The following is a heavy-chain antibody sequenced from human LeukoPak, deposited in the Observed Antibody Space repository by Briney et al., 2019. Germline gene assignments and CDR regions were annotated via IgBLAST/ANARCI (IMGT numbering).Heavy chain of an antibody. Sequence: SGGSLRLSCAASGFTFTTYEMNWVRQGPGKGLEWVAVISYDGSKKYYADSVKGRFTISRDSSKNMLYLQMNSLRVEDTAVYYCAKGFSSGPWDACDIWGQGTMVTVSS. D-gene: IGHD3-22*01. J-gene: IGHJ3*02. CDR3: AKGFSSGPWDACDI. V-gene: IGHV3-30*18. CDR1: GFTFTTYE. CDR2: ISYDGSKK.